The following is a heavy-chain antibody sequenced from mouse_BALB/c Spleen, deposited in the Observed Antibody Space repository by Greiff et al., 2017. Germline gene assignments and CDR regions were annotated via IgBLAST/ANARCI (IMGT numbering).Heavy chain of an antibody. CDR3: ARLSTMITGDAMDY. Sequence: VQLKESGGGLVQPGGSLNLSCAASGFDFSRYWMSWARQAPGKGQEWIGEINPGSSTINYTPSLKDKFIISRDNAKNTLYLQMSKVRSEDTALYYCARLSTMITGDAMDYWGQGTSVTVSS. D-gene: IGHD2-4*01. CDR2: INPGSSTI. CDR1: GFDFSRYW. J-gene: IGHJ4*01. V-gene: IGHV4-2*02.